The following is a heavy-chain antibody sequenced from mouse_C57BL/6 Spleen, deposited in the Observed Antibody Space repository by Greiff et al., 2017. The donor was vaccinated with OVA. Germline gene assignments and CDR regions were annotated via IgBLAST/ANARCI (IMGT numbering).Heavy chain of an antibody. CDR2: IDPSDSYT. CDR1: GYTFTSYW. CDR3: ARRAYYGKGDWFAY. Sequence: QVQLQQPGAELVMPGASVKLSCKASGYTFTSYWMHWVKQRPGQGLEWIGEIDPSDSYTNYNQKFKGKSTLTVDKSSSTAYMQLSSLTSEDSAVYYCARRAYYGKGDWFAYWGQGTLVTVAA. J-gene: IGHJ3*01. V-gene: IGHV1-69*01. D-gene: IGHD1-1*02.